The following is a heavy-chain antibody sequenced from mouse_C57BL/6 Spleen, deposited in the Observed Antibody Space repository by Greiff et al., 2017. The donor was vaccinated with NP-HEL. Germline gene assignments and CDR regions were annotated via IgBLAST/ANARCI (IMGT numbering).Heavy chain of an antibody. V-gene: IGHV1-54*01. J-gene: IGHJ4*01. CDR2: INPGSGGT. D-gene: IGHD1-1*01. CDR3: ARGDGSSGNYAMDY. Sequence: LEESGAELVRPGTSVKVSCKASGYAFTNYLIAWVKQRPGQGLEWIGVINPGSGGTNYNEKFKGKATLTADKSSSTAYMQLSSLTSEDSAVYFCARGDGSSGNYAMDYWGQGTSVTVSS. CDR1: GYAFTNYL.